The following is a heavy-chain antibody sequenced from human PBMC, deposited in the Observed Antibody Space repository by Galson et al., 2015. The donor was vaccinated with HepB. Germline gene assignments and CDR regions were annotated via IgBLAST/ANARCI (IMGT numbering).Heavy chain of an antibody. D-gene: IGHD3-22*01. CDR3: AKEEWYYYDSSGYSPVNFDY. J-gene: IGHJ4*02. CDR1: GFTFSSYG. V-gene: IGHV3-30*18. Sequence: SLRLSCAASGFTFSSYGMHWVRQAPGKGLEWVAVISYDGSNKYYADSVKGRFTISRDNSKNTLYLQMNSLRAEDTAVYYCAKEEWYYYDSSGYSPVNFDYWGQGTLVTVSS. CDR2: ISYDGSNK.